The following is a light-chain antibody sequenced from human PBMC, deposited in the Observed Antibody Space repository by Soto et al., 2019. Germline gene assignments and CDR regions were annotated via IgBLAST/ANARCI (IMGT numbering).Light chain of an antibody. J-gene: IGKJ1*01. V-gene: IGKV1-5*03. CDR1: ESVSGW. Sequence: DIQMTQSPSTLSASVGDRVTITCRASESVSGWLAWYQQKPGKAPKLLIYKVSTLESGVPSRFSGSGSDTEFTLTIGRLQPDDFATYYCQQHHSLWTFGQGTKVDIX. CDR2: KVS. CDR3: QQHHSLWT.